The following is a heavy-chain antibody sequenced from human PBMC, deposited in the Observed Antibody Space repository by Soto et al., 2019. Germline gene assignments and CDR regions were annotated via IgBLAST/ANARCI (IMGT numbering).Heavy chain of an antibody. Sequence: QVQLVQSGAEVKKPGASVKVSCKVSGYTLTELSMHWVRQAHGNGLEWMGGFDPADGDTIYAQKFQGKVTKTEDTATATAYMERSSLRAEDTAVYYCATSGLTGQRGYDYYYGLDGYCQGTTVAVSS. CDR1: GYTLTELS. D-gene: IGHD1-20*01. J-gene: IGHJ6*02. CDR3: ATSGLTGQRGYDYYYGLDG. CDR2: FDPADGDT. V-gene: IGHV1-24*01.